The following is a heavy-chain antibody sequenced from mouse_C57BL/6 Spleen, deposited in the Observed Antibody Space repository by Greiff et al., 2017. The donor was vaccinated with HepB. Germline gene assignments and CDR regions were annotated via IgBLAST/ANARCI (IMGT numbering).Heavy chain of an antibody. J-gene: IGHJ2*01. CDR3: ARNDYGPDY. CDR2: INPSTGGT. V-gene: IGHV1-42*01. CDR1: GYSFTGYY. Sequence: EVKLQESGPELVKPGASVKISCKASGYSFTGYYMNWVKQSPEKSLEWIGEINPSTGGTTYNQKFKAKATLTVDKSSSTAYMQLKSLTSEDSAVYYCARNDYGPDYWGQGTTLTVSS. D-gene: IGHD2-4*01.